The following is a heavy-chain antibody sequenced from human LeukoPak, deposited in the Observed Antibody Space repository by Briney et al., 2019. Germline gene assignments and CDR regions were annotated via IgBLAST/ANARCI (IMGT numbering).Heavy chain of an antibody. CDR2: IKQDGSEK. Sequence: GGSLRLSCAASGFTFSSYAMHWVRQAPGKGLEWVANIKQDGSEKYYVDSVKGRFTISRDNAKNSLYLQMNSLRAEDTAVYYCAREGVYVWGSYRSNYYYYMDVWGKGTTVTVSS. CDR3: AREGVYVWGSYRSNYYYYMDV. V-gene: IGHV3-7*01. D-gene: IGHD3-16*02. J-gene: IGHJ6*03. CDR1: GFTFSSYA.